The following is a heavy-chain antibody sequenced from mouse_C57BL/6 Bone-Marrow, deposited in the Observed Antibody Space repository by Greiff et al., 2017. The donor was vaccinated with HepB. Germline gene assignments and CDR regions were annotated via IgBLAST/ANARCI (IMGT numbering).Heavy chain of an antibody. CDR2: ISSGGSYT. V-gene: IGHV5-6*01. J-gene: IGHJ3*01. Sequence: EVQVVESGGDLVKPGGSLKLSCAASGFTFSSYGMSWVRQTPDKRLEWVATISSGGSYTYYPDSVKGRFTISRDNAKNTLYLQMSSLKSEDTAMYYCATFYYDLWFAYWGQGTLVTVSA. CDR3: ATFYYDLWFAY. D-gene: IGHD2-4*01. CDR1: GFTFSSYG.